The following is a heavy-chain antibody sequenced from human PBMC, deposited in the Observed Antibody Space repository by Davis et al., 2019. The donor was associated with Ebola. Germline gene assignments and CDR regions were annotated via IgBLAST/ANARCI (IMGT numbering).Heavy chain of an antibody. CDR3: AKDWRISFYYGMDV. J-gene: IGHJ6*02. Sequence: PGGSLRLSCIGSGFTFDDYGMHWVRQAPGKGLEWVSGITWNSDNIDYADSVKGRFTISRDNAKNSLYLQMNNLRTEDTALYYCAKDWRISFYYGMDVWGQGTTVTVSS. V-gene: IGHV3-9*01. D-gene: IGHD2-15*01. CDR1: GFTFDDYG. CDR2: ITWNSDNI.